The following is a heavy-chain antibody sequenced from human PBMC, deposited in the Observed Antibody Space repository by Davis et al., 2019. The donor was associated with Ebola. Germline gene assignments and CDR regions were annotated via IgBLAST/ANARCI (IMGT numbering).Heavy chain of an antibody. D-gene: IGHD3-3*01. CDR3: ARVGSYDFWSGYYILLGYFDL. Sequence: AASVKVSCKASGGTSSSNAISWVRQAPGQGLEWMGGINPIFGTANYAQKFQGRVTITRDTSASTAYMELSSLRSEDTAVYYCARVGSYDFWSGYYILLGYFDLWGRGTLVTVSS. CDR1: GGTSSSNA. V-gene: IGHV1-69*05. CDR2: INPIFGTA. J-gene: IGHJ2*01.